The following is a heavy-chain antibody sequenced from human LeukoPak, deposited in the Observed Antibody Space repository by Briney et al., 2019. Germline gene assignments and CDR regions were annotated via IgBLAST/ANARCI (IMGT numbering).Heavy chain of an antibody. CDR2: ISGSGGGT. Sequence: GGSLRLSCEASGVTFSSYVISWVRQAPGEGPEWVSGISGSGGGTYYADFVKGRFAISRDNSKNTLYLQMNSLRAEDSALYYCVQEGPRGLAFDVWGQGTRVTVSS. J-gene: IGHJ3*01. CDR1: GVTFSSYV. CDR3: VQEGPRGLAFDV. V-gene: IGHV3-23*01.